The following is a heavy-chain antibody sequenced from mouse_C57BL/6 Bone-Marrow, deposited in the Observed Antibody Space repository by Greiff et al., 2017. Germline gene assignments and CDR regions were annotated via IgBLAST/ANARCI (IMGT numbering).Heavy chain of an antibody. V-gene: IGHV2-9-1*01. J-gene: IGHJ4*01. CDR1: GFSLTSYA. Sequence: QVQLQQSGPGLVAPSQSLSITCTVSGFSLTSYAISWVRQPPGKGLEWLGVIWTGGGTNYNSALKSRLSISKDNSKSQVFLKMNSLQTDDTARYYCATIYYGITWAMDYWGQGTSVTVSS. D-gene: IGHD2-1*01. CDR2: IWTGGGT. CDR3: ATIYYGITWAMDY.